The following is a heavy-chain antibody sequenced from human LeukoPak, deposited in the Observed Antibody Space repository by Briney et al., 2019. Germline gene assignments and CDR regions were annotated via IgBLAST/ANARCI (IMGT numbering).Heavy chain of an antibody. CDR2: IKQDGREK. V-gene: IGHV3-7*04. CDR3: ARELLYGSGSYYDP. CDR1: GFTFGNFW. Sequence: GGSLRPSCAASGFTFGNFWMTWVRQTPGKGLEWVANIKQDGREKKYVDSVKGRFTISRDNAKNSLYLQMNGLRAEDSAVYYCARELLYGSGSYYDPWGQGTLVTVSS. D-gene: IGHD3-10*01. J-gene: IGHJ5*02.